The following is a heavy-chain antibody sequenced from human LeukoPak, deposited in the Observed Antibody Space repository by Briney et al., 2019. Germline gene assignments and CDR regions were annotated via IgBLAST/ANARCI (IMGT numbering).Heavy chain of an antibody. D-gene: IGHD3-22*01. V-gene: IGHV3-21*01. Sequence: GGSLRLSCAASGFTLSSYSMNWVRPAPGKGLAWVSSISSSSYIYYPDSVKGRFTISRDNSKNTLYLQMYSLRAEDTALYYCAKISGYYPSDYWGQGTLVTVSS. CDR3: AKISGYYPSDY. CDR1: GFTLSSYS. J-gene: IGHJ4*02. CDR2: ISSSSYI.